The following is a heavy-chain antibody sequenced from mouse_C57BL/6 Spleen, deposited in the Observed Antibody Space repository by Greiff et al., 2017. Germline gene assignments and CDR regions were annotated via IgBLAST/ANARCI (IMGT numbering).Heavy chain of an antibody. V-gene: IGHV3-6*01. D-gene: IGHD6-1*01. CDR3: ATTRLYFDY. J-gene: IGHJ2*01. Sequence: EVQLVESGPGLVKPSQSLSLTCSVTGYSITSGYYWNWIRQFPGNKLEWMGYISYDGSNNYNPSLKNRISITRDTSKNQFFLKLNSVTTEDTATYYCATTRLYFDYWGQGTTLTVSS. CDR1: GYSITSGYY. CDR2: ISYDGSN.